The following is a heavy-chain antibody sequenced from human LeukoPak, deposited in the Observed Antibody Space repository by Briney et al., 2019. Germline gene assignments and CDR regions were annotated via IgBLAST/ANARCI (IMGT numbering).Heavy chain of an antibody. CDR2: IDHRGDT. D-gene: IGHD5-24*01. V-gene: IGHV4-34*01. Sequence: SETLSLTCAVYGGSFSRYYWSWIRQSPGKGLEWIAGIDHRGDTNYNPSVKSRVTISVDTSKNQFSLKLRSLSAADTALYYCARGATISETGYFDFWGQGTLVTVSS. CDR3: ARGATISETGYFDF. CDR1: GGSFSRYY. J-gene: IGHJ4*03.